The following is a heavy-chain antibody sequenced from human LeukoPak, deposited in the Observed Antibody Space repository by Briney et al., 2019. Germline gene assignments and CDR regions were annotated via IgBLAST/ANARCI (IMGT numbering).Heavy chain of an antibody. CDR2: IKQDGSEK. CDR3: ARVFPYYYDSSGYYYDGTFDY. J-gene: IGHJ4*02. V-gene: IGHV3-7*03. CDR1: GFTFSSYW. Sequence: GALRLSCAASGFTFSSYWMSWVRQAPGKGLEWVANIKQDGSEKYYVDSVKGRFTISRDNAKNSLYLQMNSLRAEDTAVYYCARVFPYYYDSSGYYYDGTFDYWGQGTLVTVS. D-gene: IGHD3-22*01.